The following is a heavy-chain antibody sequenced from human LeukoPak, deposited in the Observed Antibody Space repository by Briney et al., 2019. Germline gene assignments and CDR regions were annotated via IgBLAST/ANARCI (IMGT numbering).Heavy chain of an antibody. CDR1: GGSISSSSYY. J-gene: IGHJ5*02. D-gene: IGHD2-15*01. Sequence: PSETLSLTCTVSGGSISSSSYYWGWIRQPPGKGLEWIGSIYYSGSTYYNPSLKSRVTISVDTSKNQFSLKLSSVTAADTAVYYCASLGLGYCSGGSCSLSFNWFDPWGQGTLVTVSS. CDR2: IYYSGST. CDR3: ASLGLGYCSGGSCSLSFNWFDP. V-gene: IGHV4-39*07.